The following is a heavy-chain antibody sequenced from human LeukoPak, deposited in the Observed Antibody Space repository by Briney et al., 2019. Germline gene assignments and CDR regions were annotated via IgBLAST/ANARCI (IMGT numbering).Heavy chain of an antibody. J-gene: IGHJ4*02. V-gene: IGHV1-18*01. CDR3: ARKLYDSSRYGQTYYFDY. D-gene: IGHD3-22*01. CDR1: GYTFTDNV. Sequence: ASVKVSCKTSGYTFTDNVITWVRQAPGQGLEWMGWISVYNGDTNYAQTLQARVRMTADTSTSTAYMDLRSLRSDDTAVYYCARKLYDSSRYGQTYYFDYWGQGTLVTVSS. CDR2: ISVYNGDT.